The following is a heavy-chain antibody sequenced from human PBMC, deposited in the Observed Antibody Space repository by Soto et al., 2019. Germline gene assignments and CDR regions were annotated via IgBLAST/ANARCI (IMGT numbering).Heavy chain of an antibody. J-gene: IGHJ4*02. CDR2: IYYSGST. D-gene: IGHD3-10*01. CDR3: ASRKSSPYFDY. V-gene: IGHV4-59*08. CDR1: GGSISSYY. Sequence: SETLSLTCTVSGGSISSYYWGWIRQPPGKGLEWIGNIYYSGSTNYNPSLKSRVTISVDTSKNQFSLKLSSATAADTAVYYCASRKSSPYFDYWGQGTLVTVSS.